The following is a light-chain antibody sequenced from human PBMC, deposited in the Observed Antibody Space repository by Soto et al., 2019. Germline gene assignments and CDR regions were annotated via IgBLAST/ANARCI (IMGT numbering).Light chain of an antibody. CDR3: QQSSNIPYT. V-gene: IGKV1-39*01. CDR2: AAS. CDR1: QTISSY. Sequence: DIQMTQSPSSLSASVGDRVTITCRASQTISSYLNWYQQNPGEAPKLLIYAASTLQSGVPSSFSGSGSGTDFTLTISSLQPEDFATYYCQQSSNIPYTFGQGTKLEIK. J-gene: IGKJ2*01.